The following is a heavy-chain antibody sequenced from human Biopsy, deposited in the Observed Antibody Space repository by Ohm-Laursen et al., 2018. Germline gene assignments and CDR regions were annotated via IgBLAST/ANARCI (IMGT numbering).Heavy chain of an antibody. CDR2: IYYSGIA. J-gene: IGHJ5*02. CDR3: ARGGFGLDGYNSP. D-gene: IGHD5-24*01. V-gene: IGHV4-59*01. Sequence: SETLSLTCTVSDGPLNSYYWSWIRQPPGKGLEWIGYIYYSGIAANYNPSLKGRVTISVDTSKHQFSLRLTSATAADTAVYYCARGGFGLDGYNSPWGRGTLVIVSS. CDR1: DGPLNSYY.